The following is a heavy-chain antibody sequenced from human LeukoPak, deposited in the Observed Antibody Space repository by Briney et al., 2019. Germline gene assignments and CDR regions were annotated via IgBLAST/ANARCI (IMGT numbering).Heavy chain of an antibody. Sequence: GSLRLSCAASGFTFSSYGMHWVRQAPGKGLEWVAVISYDGSNKYYADSVKGRFTISRDNSKNTLYLQMNSLRAEDTAVYYCARIILPGYCSGGSCYVDYWGQGTLVTVSS. CDR3: ARIILPGYCSGGSCYVDY. J-gene: IGHJ4*02. D-gene: IGHD2-15*01. CDR2: ISYDGSNK. CDR1: GFTFSSYG. V-gene: IGHV3-30*03.